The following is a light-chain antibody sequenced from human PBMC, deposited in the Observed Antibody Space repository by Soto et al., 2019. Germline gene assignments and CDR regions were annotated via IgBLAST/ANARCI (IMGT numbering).Light chain of an antibody. CDR1: RSDGGRYNL. J-gene: IGLJ1*01. V-gene: IGLV2-11*01. Sequence: QSALRQRCSVSGSPGQSVTMPCTGTRSDGGRYNLVSWYQQHPGEVPKLIMYDVSQRPVGVPYRFSGSKSGDTASLTIYGLQGDDEADYFCCSSAPESTYVFGTGT. CDR2: DVS. CDR3: CSSAPESTYV.